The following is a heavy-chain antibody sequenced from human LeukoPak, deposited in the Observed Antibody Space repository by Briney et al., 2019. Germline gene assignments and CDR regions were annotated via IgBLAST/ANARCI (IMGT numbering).Heavy chain of an antibody. CDR1: GESFGGYY. J-gene: IGHJ5*02. CDR2: INHFGTS. Sequence: SETLSLTCAVSGESFGGYYWTWIRQPPGKGLEWIGEINHFGTSNYNASLKSRVTLSVDTSKRQFSLQLTSLTVADTAVYYCARGVAVYALQRGRFDPWGQGTLVTVSS. V-gene: IGHV4-34*01. CDR3: ARGVAVYALQRGRFDP. D-gene: IGHD2-8*01.